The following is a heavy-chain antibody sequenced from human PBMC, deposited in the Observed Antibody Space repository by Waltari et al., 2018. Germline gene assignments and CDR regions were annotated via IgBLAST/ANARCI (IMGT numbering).Heavy chain of an antibody. CDR3: ASQSTTLFDY. J-gene: IGHJ4*02. D-gene: IGHD2-15*01. V-gene: IGHV3-33*01. Sequence: QVQLVESGGGVVQPGRSLRLSCAASGFTFSRFGMHWVRQAPGKGWEVVAVIWQDGSNEYYVDSVKGRFTISRDNSKNTLYLQMNSLRAEDSAVYYCASQSTTLFDYWGQGTLVTVSS. CDR1: GFTFSRFG. CDR2: IWQDGSNE.